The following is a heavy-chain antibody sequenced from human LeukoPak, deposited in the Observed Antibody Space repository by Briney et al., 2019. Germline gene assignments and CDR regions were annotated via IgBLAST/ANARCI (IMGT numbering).Heavy chain of an antibody. Sequence: GGSLRLSCAASGFTFSSYWMSWVRQAPGKGLEWVANIKQDGSEKYYVDSVKGRFTISRVNAKNSLYLQMNSLRAEDTAVYYCARGLEALEWTTDYYYYGMDVWGQGTTVTVSS. CDR3: ARGLEALEWTTDYYYYGMDV. J-gene: IGHJ6*02. CDR2: IKQDGSEK. CDR1: GFTFSSYW. V-gene: IGHV3-7*01. D-gene: IGHD3-3*01.